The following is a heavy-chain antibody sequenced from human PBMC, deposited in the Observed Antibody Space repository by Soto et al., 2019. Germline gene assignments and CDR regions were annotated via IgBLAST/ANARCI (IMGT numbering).Heavy chain of an antibody. CDR2: ISENGDRQ. J-gene: IGHJ4*02. D-gene: IGHD1-26*01. V-gene: IGHV3-30-3*01. CDR3: ARRLAPSVSALGY. CDR1: GLTFSSSS. Sequence: QVQLVQSGGGVVQTGNSLRLSCTVSGLTFSSSSVHWVRQAPGKGLEWVAVISENGDRQYSTDSVRGRFLVSRDTFNNTIYLQMNSLRPEDTGEYFCARRLAPSVSALGYWGQGALVTVS.